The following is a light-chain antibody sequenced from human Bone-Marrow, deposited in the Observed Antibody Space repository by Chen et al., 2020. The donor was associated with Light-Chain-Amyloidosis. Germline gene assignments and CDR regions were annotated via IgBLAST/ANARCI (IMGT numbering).Light chain of an antibody. CDR2: WAS. Sequence: DIVMTQSPDSLAVSLGVRATINCKSSQTVLYTSNNKNFLAWYQQKPGQPPKLLIYWASTRESGVPDRFSGSGCGTDFTLTISSLQAEDVAVYYCQQYFITPYTFGQGTKLEIK. CDR1: QTVLYTSNNKNF. CDR3: QQYFITPYT. V-gene: IGKV4-1*01. J-gene: IGKJ2*01.